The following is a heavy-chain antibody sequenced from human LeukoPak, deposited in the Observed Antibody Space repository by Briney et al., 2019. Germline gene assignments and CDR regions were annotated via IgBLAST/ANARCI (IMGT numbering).Heavy chain of an antibody. CDR3: ARKAYGMDV. J-gene: IGHJ6*04. V-gene: IGHV3-7*03. CDR2: IKQDGSEK. CDR1: GFTFSNYW. Sequence: PGGSLRLSCAASGFTFSNYWMSWVRQAPGKGLEWVANIKQDGSEKYYVDSVKGRLTISRDDAKNSLYLQMNSLRVEDTAFYYRARKAYGMDVWGKGTTVTVSS.